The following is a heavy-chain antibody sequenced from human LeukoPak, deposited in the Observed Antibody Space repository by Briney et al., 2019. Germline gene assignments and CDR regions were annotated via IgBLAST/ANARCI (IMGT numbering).Heavy chain of an antibody. CDR1: GGSISSGDYY. J-gene: IGHJ4*02. CDR2: IYYSGST. Sequence: PSETLSLTRTVSGGSISSGDYYWSWIRQPPGKGLEWIGYIYYSGSTYYNPSLKSRVTISVDTSKNQFSLKLSSVTAADTAVYYCARDRNGDVFFDYWGQGTLVTVSS. D-gene: IGHD4-17*01. CDR3: ARDRNGDVFFDY. V-gene: IGHV4-30-4*01.